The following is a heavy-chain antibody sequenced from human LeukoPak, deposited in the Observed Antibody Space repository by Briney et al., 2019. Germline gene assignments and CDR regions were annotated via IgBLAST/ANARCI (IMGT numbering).Heavy chain of an antibody. Sequence: SETLSLTCTVSGGSISSYYWSWIRQPAGKGLEWIGRIYTSGSTNYNPSLKSRVTMSVDTSKNQFSLKLSSVTAADTTVYYCARGGQYRSGSYYTYYYYGMDVWGQGTTVTVSS. J-gene: IGHJ6*02. V-gene: IGHV4-4*07. CDR3: ARGGQYRSGSYYTYYYYGMDV. CDR1: GGSISSYY. CDR2: IYTSGST. D-gene: IGHD3-10*01.